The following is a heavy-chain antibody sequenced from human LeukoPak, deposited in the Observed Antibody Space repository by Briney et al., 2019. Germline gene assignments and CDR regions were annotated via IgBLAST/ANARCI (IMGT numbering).Heavy chain of an antibody. Sequence: ASVTVPCKASGYTFISYYMHWVRQAPGQGLEGMGIINPSGGSTSYAQKFQGRVTMTRDMSTSTVYMELSSLRSEDTAVYYCAREDSVSGSYYNSYWGQGTLVTVSS. D-gene: IGHD3-10*01. V-gene: IGHV1-46*01. J-gene: IGHJ4*02. CDR1: GYTFISYY. CDR3: AREDSVSGSYYNSY. CDR2: INPSGGST.